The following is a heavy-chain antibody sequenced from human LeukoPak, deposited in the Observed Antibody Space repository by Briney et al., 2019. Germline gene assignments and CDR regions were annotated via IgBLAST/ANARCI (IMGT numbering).Heavy chain of an antibody. CDR3: VAEEYGTGSYYKSAF. CDR1: GESFSGHY. CDR2: INHSGST. Sequence: SETLSLTCAVYGESFSGHYCSWIRQPPGKGLEWIGEINHSGSTNYDPSLKSRVSISVDTSKNQFSLKLTSVIAADTAVYYCVAEEYGTGSYYKSAFWGKGALVTVSS. D-gene: IGHD3-10*01. V-gene: IGHV4-34*01. J-gene: IGHJ4*02.